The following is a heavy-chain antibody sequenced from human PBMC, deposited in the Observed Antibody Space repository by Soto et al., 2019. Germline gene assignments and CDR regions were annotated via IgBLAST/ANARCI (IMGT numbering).Heavy chain of an antibody. CDR1: GGSISSGGYY. D-gene: IGHD3-9*01. V-gene: IGHV4-31*03. J-gene: IGHJ5*02. CDR2: IYYSGST. Sequence: PSETLSLTCTVSGGSISSGGYYWSWIRQHPGKGLEWIGYIYYSGSTYYNPSLKSRVTISVDTSKNQFSLKLSSVTAADTAVYYCARDGRYSDSFDPRGQGTLVTVSS. CDR3: ARDGRYSDSFDP.